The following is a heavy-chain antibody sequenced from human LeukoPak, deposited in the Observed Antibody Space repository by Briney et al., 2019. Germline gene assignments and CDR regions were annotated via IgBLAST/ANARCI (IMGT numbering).Heavy chain of an antibody. CDR3: ARGSLDADWFDP. J-gene: IGHJ5*02. CDR1: GGSFSGYY. Sequence: PSETLSLTCAVYGGSFSGYYWSWIRQPPGKGLEWIGEINHSGSTYYNPSLKSRVTISVDRSKNQFSLKLSSVTAADTAVYYCARGSLDADWFDPWGQGTLVTVSS. V-gene: IGHV4-34*01. CDR2: INHSGST. D-gene: IGHD3-16*02.